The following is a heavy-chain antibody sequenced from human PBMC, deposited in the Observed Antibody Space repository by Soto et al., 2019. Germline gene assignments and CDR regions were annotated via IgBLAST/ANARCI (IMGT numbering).Heavy chain of an antibody. CDR3: ARGYFFWSESGLSMDV. Sequence: SETLSLTCTVSGGSISSYYWSWIRQPPGKGLEWIGYIYYSGSTNYNPSLKSRVTISVDTSKNQFSLKLSSVTAADTAVYYCARGYFFWSESGLSMDVWGQGTTVTVSS. CDR1: GGSISSYY. V-gene: IGHV4-59*01. CDR2: IYYSGST. D-gene: IGHD3-3*01. J-gene: IGHJ6*02.